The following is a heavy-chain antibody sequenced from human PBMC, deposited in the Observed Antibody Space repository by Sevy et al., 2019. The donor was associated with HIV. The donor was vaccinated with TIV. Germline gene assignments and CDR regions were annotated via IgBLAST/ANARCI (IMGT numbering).Heavy chain of an antibody. CDR3: ARETVGAGYYFDY. D-gene: IGHD3-16*01. J-gene: IGHJ4*02. V-gene: IGHV4-59*01. Sequence: SETLSLTCSVSGGSISPYYWTWIRQPPGKALEWIGYVFYSWTTNYNPSLENRVTISIDTSENQFSLNLTSVTAADTAFYYCARETVGAGYYFDYWGQGTLVTFSS. CDR2: VFYSWTT. CDR1: GGSISPYY.